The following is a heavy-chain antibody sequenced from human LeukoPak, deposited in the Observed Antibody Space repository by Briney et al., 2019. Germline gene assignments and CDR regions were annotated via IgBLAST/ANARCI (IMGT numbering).Heavy chain of an antibody. V-gene: IGHV3-30*02. J-gene: IGHJ4*02. CDR2: IRYDGSNK. D-gene: IGHD6-19*01. CDR1: GFTFSSYG. CDR3: AKDWSNSGWYFDY. Sequence: PGGSLRLSCAASGFTFSSYGMHWVRQAPGKGLEWVAFIRYDGSNKYYADSVKGRFTISRDNSKNTLYLQVNSLRAEDTAVYYCAKDWSNSGWYFDYWGQRTLVTVSS.